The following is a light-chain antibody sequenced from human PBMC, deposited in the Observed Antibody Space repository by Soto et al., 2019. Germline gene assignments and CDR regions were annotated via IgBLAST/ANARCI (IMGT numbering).Light chain of an antibody. Sequence: DIVMTQSPLSSPVTLGQPASISCRSSQSLVHADGSTYLSWLQQRPGQPPRLLIYKISNRLSGVPDRFSGSGAGTYFTLKISRVEAEDVRVYYCMQATQFPRTFGQGTKVEIK. J-gene: IGKJ1*01. CDR1: QSLVHADGSTY. V-gene: IGKV2-24*01. CDR3: MQATQFPRT. CDR2: KIS.